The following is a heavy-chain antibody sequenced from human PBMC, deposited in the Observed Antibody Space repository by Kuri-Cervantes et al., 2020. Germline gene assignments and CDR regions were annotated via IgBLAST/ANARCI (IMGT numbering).Heavy chain of an antibody. D-gene: IGHD5-18*01. CDR3: TTWGTAMVKDYFDY. Sequence: GESLKISCAASGFTFSDYYMSWIRQAPGKGLEWVSYISSSGSTIYYADSVKGRFTISRDNAKNSLYLQMNSLRAEDTAVYYCTTWGTAMVKDYFDYWGQGTLVTVSS. CDR1: GFTFSDYY. V-gene: IGHV3-11*01. J-gene: IGHJ4*02. CDR2: ISSSGSTI.